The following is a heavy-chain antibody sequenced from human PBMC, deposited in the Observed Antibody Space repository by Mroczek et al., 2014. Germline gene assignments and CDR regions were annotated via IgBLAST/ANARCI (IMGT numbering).Heavy chain of an antibody. CDR2: IYTSGST. Sequence: QVQLQESGPGLVKPSETLSLTCTVSGGSISSYYWSWIRQPAGKGLEWIGRIYTSGSTNYNPSLKSRVTMSVDTSKNQFSLKLSSVTAADTAVYYCARGGPYYYDMDALSFDIWGQGTMVTVSS. J-gene: IGHJ3*02. V-gene: IGHV4-4*07. CDR1: GGSISSYY. CDR3: ARGGPYYYDMDALSFDI. D-gene: IGHD3-22*01.